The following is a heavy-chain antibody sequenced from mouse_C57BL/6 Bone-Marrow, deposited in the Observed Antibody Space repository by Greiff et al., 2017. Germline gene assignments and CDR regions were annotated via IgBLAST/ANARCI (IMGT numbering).Heavy chain of an antibody. J-gene: IGHJ3*01. V-gene: IGHV1-81*01. CDR3: ARGGSSLAWFAY. CDR1: GYTFTSYG. Sequence: VKLQESGAELARPGASVKLSCKASGYTFTSYGISWVKQRTGQGLEWIGESYPRSGNTYYNEKFKGKATLTADKSSSTAYMELRSLTSEDSAVYFCARGGSSLAWFAYWGQGTLVTVSA. CDR2: SYPRSGNT. D-gene: IGHD1-1*01.